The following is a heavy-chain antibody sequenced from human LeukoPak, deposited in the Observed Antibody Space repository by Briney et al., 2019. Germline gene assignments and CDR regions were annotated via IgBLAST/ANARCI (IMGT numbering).Heavy chain of an antibody. CDR1: GFTFSSYS. CDR3: ARRRGSDYYDSSGPPDY. Sequence: GGSLRLSCAASGFTFSSYSMNWVRQAPGKGLEWVSSISSSSSYIYYADSVKGRFTISRDNAKNSLYLQMNSLRAEDTAVYYCARRRGSDYYDSSGPPDYWGQGTLSPSPQ. J-gene: IGHJ4*02. CDR2: ISSSSSYI. V-gene: IGHV3-21*01. D-gene: IGHD3-22*01.